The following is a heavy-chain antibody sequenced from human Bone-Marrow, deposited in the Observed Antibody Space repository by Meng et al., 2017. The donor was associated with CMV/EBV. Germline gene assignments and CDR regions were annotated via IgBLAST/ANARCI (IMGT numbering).Heavy chain of an antibody. CDR3: ARLALDSEYRMFDY. V-gene: IGHV3-7*01. CDR2: IKQDGSEK. CDR1: GFTFSSYW. J-gene: IGHJ4*02. D-gene: IGHD3-10*02. Sequence: GGSLRLSCAASGFTFSSYWMSWVRQAPGKGLEWVANIKQDGSEKYYVDSVKGRFTISRDNAKNSLYLQMNSLRAEDTAVYYCARLALDSEYRMFDYWGQGTVVTVSS.